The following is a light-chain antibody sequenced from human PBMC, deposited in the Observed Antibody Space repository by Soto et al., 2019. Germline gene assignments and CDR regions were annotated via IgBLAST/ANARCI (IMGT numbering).Light chain of an antibody. CDR2: GAS. CDR1: QSVSSN. Sequence: EIVMTQSPATLSVSPGERATLSCRASQSVSSNLAWYQQKPGQAPRLLIYGASTRATGIPARFSGSVSGTEFTPTISSLQSEDFAVYYCQQYNNWPWTFGQGTKVEIK. J-gene: IGKJ1*01. V-gene: IGKV3-15*01. CDR3: QQYNNWPWT.